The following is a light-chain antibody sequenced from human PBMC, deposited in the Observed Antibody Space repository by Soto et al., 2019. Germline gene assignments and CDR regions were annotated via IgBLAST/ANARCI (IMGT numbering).Light chain of an antibody. CDR1: QGIWNR. CDR2: AAS. J-gene: IGKJ5*01. V-gene: IGKV1-9*01. CDR3: QQFTSYPIT. Sequence: DIQLTQSPSFLSASVGDRVTITCRASQGIWNRLAWHQQKPGKAPELLISAASTLRSGVPSRFSGSGSDTEFTLTISSLQPEYFATYYCQQFTSYPITFGQGTRLEIK.